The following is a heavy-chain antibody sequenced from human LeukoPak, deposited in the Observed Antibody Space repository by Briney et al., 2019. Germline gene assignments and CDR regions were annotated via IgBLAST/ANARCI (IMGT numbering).Heavy chain of an antibody. CDR2: ISGSGGST. J-gene: IGHJ6*03. D-gene: IGHD3-3*01. V-gene: IGHV3-23*01. Sequence: GGSLRLSCAASGFTFSSYAMSWVRQAPGKGLEWVSAISGSGGSTYYADSVKGRFTISRDNSKNTMYLQMNSLRAEDTAVYYCARAWSGYSNYYYYYYYMDVWGKGTTVTVSS. CDR3: ARAWSGYSNYYYYYYYMDV. CDR1: GFTFSSYA.